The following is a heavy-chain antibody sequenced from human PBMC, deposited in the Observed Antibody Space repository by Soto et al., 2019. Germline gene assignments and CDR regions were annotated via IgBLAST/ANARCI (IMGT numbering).Heavy chain of an antibody. V-gene: IGHV4-34*01. D-gene: IGHD6-13*01. J-gene: IGHJ4*02. Sequence: SETLSLTCAVYGGSFSGYYGSWIRQPPGKGLERIGGINQSGISHYNPSLKSRLTISVDKSKNQFTLQLTSVTVADTAVYYCATSYGNAWYTFWGQGTQVTVSS. CDR1: GGSFSGYY. CDR3: ATSYGNAWYTF. CDR2: INQSGIS.